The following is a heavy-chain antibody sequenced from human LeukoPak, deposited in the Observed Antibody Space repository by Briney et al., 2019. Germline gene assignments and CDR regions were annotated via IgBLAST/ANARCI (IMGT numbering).Heavy chain of an antibody. Sequence: SETLSLTCAVYGGSFSGYYWSWIRQPPGKGLEWIGEINHSGSTNYNPSLKSRVTISVDTSKNQFSLKLSSVTAADTAVYYCARRPFILYYGSGSYYGLDYWGQGTLVTVSS. V-gene: IGHV4-34*01. CDR2: INHSGST. CDR3: ARRPFILYYGSGSYYGLDY. CDR1: GGSFSGYY. J-gene: IGHJ4*02. D-gene: IGHD3-10*01.